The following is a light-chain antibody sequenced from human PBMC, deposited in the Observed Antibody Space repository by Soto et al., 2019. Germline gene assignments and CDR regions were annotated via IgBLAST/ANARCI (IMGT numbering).Light chain of an antibody. CDR2: DAS. V-gene: IGKV1-5*02. CDR3: QQYKTYWM. CDR1: QSISTW. Sequence: DIQMTQSPSTLSASVGDRVTIICRASQSISTWLAWYQQKPGKAPKLLMYDASRLESGVPSRFSGSGSGTEFTLTISSLQPDDFATYYCQQYKTYWMFGQGTKVEIK. J-gene: IGKJ1*01.